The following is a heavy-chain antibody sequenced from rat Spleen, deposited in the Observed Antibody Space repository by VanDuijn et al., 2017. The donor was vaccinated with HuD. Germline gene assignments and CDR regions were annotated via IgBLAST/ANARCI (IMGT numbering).Heavy chain of an antibody. Sequence: EVQLVESGGGLVQPGRSLKLSCAASGFTFSNYDMAWVRQAPTKGLVWVASISTRGGSTYYRDSVKGRFTVSRDNAKSTLYLQMDSLRSEDTATYYCARHNYGSYWGQGVMVTVSS. CDR3: ARHNYGSY. CDR2: ISTRGGST. D-gene: IGHD1-3*01. V-gene: IGHV5-25*01. CDR1: GFTFSNYD. J-gene: IGHJ2*01.